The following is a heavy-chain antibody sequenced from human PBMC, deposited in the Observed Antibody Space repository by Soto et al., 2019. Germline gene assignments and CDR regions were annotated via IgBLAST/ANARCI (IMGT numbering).Heavy chain of an antibody. CDR1: GFTFSNAW. CDR2: IKSKTDGGTT. J-gene: IGHJ6*02. V-gene: IGHV3-15*01. D-gene: IGHD3-22*01. CDR3: TTADFGDSGGYYMWDYYYYGMDV. Sequence: PGGSLRLSCAASGFTFSNAWMSWVRQAPGKGLEWVGRIKSKTDGGTTDYAAPVKGRFTISRDDSKNTLYLQMNSLKTEDTAVYYCTTADFGDSGGYYMWDYYYYGMDVWGQGTTVTVSS.